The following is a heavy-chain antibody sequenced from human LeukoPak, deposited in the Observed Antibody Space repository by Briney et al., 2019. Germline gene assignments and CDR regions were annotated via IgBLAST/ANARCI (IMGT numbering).Heavy chain of an antibody. V-gene: IGHV3-74*01. CDR3: LRGELTPGVGH. CDR1: GFTFDDYW. J-gene: IGHJ4*02. CDR2: INTDGSRT. Sequence: QPGGSLRLSCVASGFTFDDYWMHWVRQIPGKGLVWISDINTDGSRTRYANSVRGRFTISRDNAKNTVYLQMNSLRADDTGIFYCLRGELTPGVGHWGQGTLVTVSS. D-gene: IGHD1-1*01.